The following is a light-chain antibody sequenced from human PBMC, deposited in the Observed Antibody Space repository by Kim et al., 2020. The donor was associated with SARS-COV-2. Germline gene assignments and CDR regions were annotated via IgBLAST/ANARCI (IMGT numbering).Light chain of an antibody. CDR1: QSVSNSF. V-gene: IGKV3-20*01. Sequence: LYPGERATLSCRASQSVSNSFVAWYRQRPGQAPRLLIYGASTRATGIPDRISGSGSGTDFTLTISRLEPEDFAVYYCQQYGTSPYTFGQGTKLEI. CDR2: GAS. J-gene: IGKJ2*01. CDR3: QQYGTSPYT.